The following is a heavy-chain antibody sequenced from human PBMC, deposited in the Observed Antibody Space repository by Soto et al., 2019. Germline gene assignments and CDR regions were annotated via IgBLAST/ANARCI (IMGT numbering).Heavy chain of an antibody. V-gene: IGHV4-59*01. Sequence: SETLSLTCTVSGGSISSYYWSWIRQPPGKGLEWIGYIYYSGSTNYNPSLKSRVTISVDTSKNQFSLKLSSVTAADTAVYYCARVWYSSSWYGFAFDIWGQGTMVTVSS. J-gene: IGHJ3*02. CDR1: GGSISSYY. CDR2: IYYSGST. CDR3: ARVWYSSSWYGFAFDI. D-gene: IGHD6-13*01.